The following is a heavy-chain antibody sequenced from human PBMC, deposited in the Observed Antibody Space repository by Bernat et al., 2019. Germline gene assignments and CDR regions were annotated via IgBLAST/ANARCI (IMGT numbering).Heavy chain of an antibody. CDR1: GFTVSSNY. CDR2: IYSGGST. J-gene: IGHJ4*02. V-gene: IGHV3-66*01. CDR3: ARGRGDYGSGKLDY. D-gene: IGHD3-10*01. Sequence: EVQLVESGGGLVQPGGSLRLSCAASGFTVSSNYMSWVRQAPGKGLEWVSVIYSGGSTYYADSVKGRLTISRDNSKNTLYLQMNSLRAEDTAVYYCARGRGDYGSGKLDYWGQGTLVTVSS.